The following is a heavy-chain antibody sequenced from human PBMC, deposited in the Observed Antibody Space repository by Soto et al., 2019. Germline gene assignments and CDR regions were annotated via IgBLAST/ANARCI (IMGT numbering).Heavy chain of an antibody. CDR3: ARDPGVLRYFDWSPYYFDY. Sequence: ASVKVSCKASGYTFTSYGISWLRQAPGQGLEWMGWISAYNGNTNYAQKLQGRVTMTTDTSTSTAYMELRSLRSDDTAVYYCARDPGVLRYFDWSPYYFDYWGQGTLVTVSS. J-gene: IGHJ4*02. CDR2: ISAYNGNT. V-gene: IGHV1-18*01. CDR1: GYTFTSYG. D-gene: IGHD3-9*01.